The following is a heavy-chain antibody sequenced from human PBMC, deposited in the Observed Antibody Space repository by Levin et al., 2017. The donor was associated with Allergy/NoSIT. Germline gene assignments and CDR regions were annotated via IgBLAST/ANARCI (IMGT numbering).Heavy chain of an antibody. CDR2: ISGSGANI. V-gene: IGHV3-11*01. CDR3: AKGTAAGPDDF. CDR1: GFPFSHYY. Sequence: LSLTCAASGFPFSHYYTSWIRQAPGKGLEWVSYISGSGANISYADSVKGRFTISRDNAKNSLYLQMNSLRAEDTAMYYCAKGTAAGPDDFWGQGTLVTVSS. D-gene: IGHD6-13*01. J-gene: IGHJ4*02.